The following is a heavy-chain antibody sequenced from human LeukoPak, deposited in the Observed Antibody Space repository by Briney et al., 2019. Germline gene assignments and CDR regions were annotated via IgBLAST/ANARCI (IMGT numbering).Heavy chain of an antibody. CDR3: ASTTVTRRYWYFDL. V-gene: IGHV4-4*07. CDR1: GGAISGYY. D-gene: IGHD4-17*01. Sequence: SETLSLTCTVSGGAISGYYWSWIRQPAGKGLEWLGRVYSSGSTKYNPSLESRVTMSVDTSKNQFSLKLNFVTAADTAVYYCASTTVTRRYWYFDLWGRGTLVTVSS. CDR2: VYSSGST. J-gene: IGHJ2*01.